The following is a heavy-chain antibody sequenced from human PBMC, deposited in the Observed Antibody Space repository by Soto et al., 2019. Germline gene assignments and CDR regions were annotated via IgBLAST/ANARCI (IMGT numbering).Heavy chain of an antibody. CDR2: IYYSGRT. CDR3: ARASNYYDSSGYYVGDNWFDP. J-gene: IGHJ5*02. CDR1: GGSISSYY. D-gene: IGHD3-22*01. Sequence: SETLSLTCTVSGGSISSYYWSWIRQPPGKGLEWIGYIYYSGRTNYNPSLKSRVTISVDTSKNQFSLKLSSVTAADTAVYYCARASNYYDSSGYYVGDNWFDPWGQGTLVTVSS. V-gene: IGHV4-59*01.